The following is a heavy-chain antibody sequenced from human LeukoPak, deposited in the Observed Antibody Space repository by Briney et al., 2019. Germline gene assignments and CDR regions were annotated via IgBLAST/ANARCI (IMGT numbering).Heavy chain of an antibody. CDR3: AKEDTVAGTTDY. J-gene: IGHJ4*02. D-gene: IGHD6-19*01. Sequence: GGSLRLSSAASGFTFSSYGMHWVRQAPGKGLEWVAVISYDGSNKYYADSVKGRFTISRDNSKNTLYLQMNSLRAEDTAVYYCAKEDTVAGTTDYWGQGTLVTVSS. V-gene: IGHV3-30*18. CDR2: ISYDGSNK. CDR1: GFTFSSYG.